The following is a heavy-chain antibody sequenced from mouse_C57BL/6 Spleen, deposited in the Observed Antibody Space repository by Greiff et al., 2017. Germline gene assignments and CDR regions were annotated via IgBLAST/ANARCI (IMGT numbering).Heavy chain of an antibody. V-gene: IGHV3-6*01. CDR2: IRYDGSN. Sequence: DVQLQESGPGLVKPSQSLSLTCSVTGYSITSCYYWNWIRQFPGNKLEWMGYIRYDGSNNYNPSLKNRISITRDTSKNQFCLKLTYLTTEDTATYYGARAGDYAVDYYAMDYWGQGTSVTVSS. J-gene: IGHJ4*01. CDR3: ARAGDYAVDYYAMDY. D-gene: IGHD2-4*01. CDR1: GYSITSCYY.